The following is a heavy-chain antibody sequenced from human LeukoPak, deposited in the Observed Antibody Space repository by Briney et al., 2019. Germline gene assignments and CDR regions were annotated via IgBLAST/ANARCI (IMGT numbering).Heavy chain of an antibody. V-gene: IGHV3-30*02. CDR3: AKDSLADIDY. J-gene: IGHJ4*02. CDR2: IRHDGSIK. D-gene: IGHD3-16*01. CDR1: GFIFSTYG. Sequence: GGSLRLSCAPSGFIFSTYGMYWVRQAPGKGVEWVAFIRHDGSIKNYADSVKGRSTISRDNSKNTLYLQMNSLRAEDTAVYYCAKDSLADIDYWGQGTLVTVSS.